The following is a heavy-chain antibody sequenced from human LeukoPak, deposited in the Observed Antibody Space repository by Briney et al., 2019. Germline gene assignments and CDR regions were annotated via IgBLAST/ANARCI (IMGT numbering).Heavy chain of an antibody. CDR3: ARDIEASGLFLDY. CDR1: GFTFSSYW. J-gene: IGHJ4*02. V-gene: IGHV3-7*01. Sequence: GESLKISCAASGFTFSSYWMSWVRQAPGKGLEWVANMKYDGSENYYVDSVKGRFTISRDNAKNSLYLQMNSLRAEDTAVYYCARDIEASGLFLDYWGQRTLVTVSS. CDR2: MKYDGSEN. D-gene: IGHD6-13*01.